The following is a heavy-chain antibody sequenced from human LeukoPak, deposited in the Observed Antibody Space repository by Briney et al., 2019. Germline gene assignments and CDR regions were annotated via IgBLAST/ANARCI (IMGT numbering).Heavy chain of an antibody. CDR1: GFTFSSYT. Sequence: PGGPLRLSCAASGFTFSSYTMTWVRQAPGKGLEWVSSISTSSSYMYYGDSVKGRFTISRDNAKNSLYLQMSSLRAEDTAVYYCARDLEDYNNYGEMGFWGQGTLVTVSS. D-gene: IGHD4-11*01. CDR2: ISTSSSYM. CDR3: ARDLEDYNNYGEMGF. V-gene: IGHV3-21*01. J-gene: IGHJ4*02.